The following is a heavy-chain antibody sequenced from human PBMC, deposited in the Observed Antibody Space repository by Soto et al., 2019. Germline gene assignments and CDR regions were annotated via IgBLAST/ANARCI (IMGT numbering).Heavy chain of an antibody. V-gene: IGHV3-33*01. D-gene: IGHD6-19*01. CDR1: GFTFSSYG. J-gene: IGHJ4*02. CDR2: IWYDGSNK. Sequence: QVQLVESGGGVVQPGRSLRLSCAASGFTFSSYGMHWVRQAPGKGLEWVAVIWYDGSNKYYADSVKGRFTISRDNSKNTLYLQMNSLRAEDTAVYSCARDKVAVAGTKWCQGTLVTVSS. CDR3: ARDKVAVAGTK.